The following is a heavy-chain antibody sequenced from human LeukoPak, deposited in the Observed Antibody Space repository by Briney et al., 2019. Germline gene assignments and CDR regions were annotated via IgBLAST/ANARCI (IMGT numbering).Heavy chain of an antibody. CDR1: GFTFDDYA. V-gene: IGHV3-9*01. CDR2: ISWNSGSI. Sequence: PGGSLRLSCAASGFTFDDYAMHWVRQAPGKGLEWVSGISWNSGSIGYADSVKGRFTISRDNAKNSLYLQMNSLRAEDTALYYCAKSYYDSSGPLADWGQGTLVTVSS. CDR3: AKSYYDSSGPLAD. J-gene: IGHJ4*02. D-gene: IGHD3-22*01.